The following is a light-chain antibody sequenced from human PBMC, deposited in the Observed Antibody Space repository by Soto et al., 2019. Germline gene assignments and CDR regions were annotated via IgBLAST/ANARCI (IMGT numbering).Light chain of an antibody. CDR3: QQYGSPPWT. CDR2: GAS. Sequence: EIVLTQSPGTLSLSAGERATLSCRASQSVSSSYLAWYQQKPGQAPRLLIYGASSRATGIPDRCSGSGSGTDFTHTSSRLEPEDFAVYYCQQYGSPPWTFGQGTKVYIK. CDR1: QSVSSSY. V-gene: IGKV3-20*01. J-gene: IGKJ1*01.